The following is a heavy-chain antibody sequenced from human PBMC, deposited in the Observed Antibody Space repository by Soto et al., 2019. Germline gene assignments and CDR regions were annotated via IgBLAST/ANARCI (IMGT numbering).Heavy chain of an antibody. J-gene: IGHJ4*02. Sequence: ESGGGLVQPGRSLRLSCAASGFTFDDYAMHWVRQAPGKGLEWVSGISWNSGSIGYADSVKGRFTISRDNAKNSLYLQMNSLRAEDTALYYCAKDTSDGSGSYEVAPFDYWGQGTLVTVSS. CDR2: ISWNSGSI. CDR3: AKDTSDGSGSYEVAPFDY. V-gene: IGHV3-9*01. D-gene: IGHD3-10*01. CDR1: GFTFDDYA.